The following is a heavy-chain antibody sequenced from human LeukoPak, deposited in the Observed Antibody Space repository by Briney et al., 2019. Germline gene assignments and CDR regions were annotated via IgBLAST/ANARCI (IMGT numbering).Heavy chain of an antibody. CDR3: ANGRRAGAFDI. CDR1: GGSISSGSYY. D-gene: IGHD6-19*01. Sequence: PSQTLSLTCTVSGGSISSGSYYWSWIRQPAGKGLEWIGRIYTSGSTNYNPSLKSRVTISVDTSKNQFSLKLSSVTAADTAVYYCANGRRAGAFDIWGQGTMVTVSS. CDR2: IYTSGST. V-gene: IGHV4-61*02. J-gene: IGHJ3*02.